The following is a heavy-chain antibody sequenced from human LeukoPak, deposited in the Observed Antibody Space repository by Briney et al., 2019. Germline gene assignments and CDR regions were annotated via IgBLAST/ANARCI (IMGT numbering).Heavy chain of an antibody. J-gene: IGHJ5*02. CDR3: ARHKEGFLVRGIITKKERAYNWFDP. CDR1: GGSFIGFH. Sequence: SETLSLTCAVYGGSFIGFHWNWIRQPPGKGLEWIGDINHSGSTNYNPSLTSRVTISVDPSKNQFSLKLSSVTATDTAVYYCARHKEGFLVRGIITKKERAYNWFDPWGQGTLVTVSS. CDR2: INHSGST. D-gene: IGHD3-10*01. V-gene: IGHV4-34*01.